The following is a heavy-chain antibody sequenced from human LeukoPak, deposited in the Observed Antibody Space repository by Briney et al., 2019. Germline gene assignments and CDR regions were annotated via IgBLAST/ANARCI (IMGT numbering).Heavy chain of an antibody. J-gene: IGHJ4*02. D-gene: IGHD6-13*01. CDR3: AGGIAAAANDY. CDR2: IKPDGSEK. Sequence: PGGSLRLSCAASGFTFSSYWMTWVRQAPGKGLEWVANIKPDGSEKNYVDSAKGRFTISRDNAKDSLYLQMNSLRAEDTAVYYCAGGIAAAANDYWGQGTLVTVSS. V-gene: IGHV3-7*05. CDR1: GFTFSSYW.